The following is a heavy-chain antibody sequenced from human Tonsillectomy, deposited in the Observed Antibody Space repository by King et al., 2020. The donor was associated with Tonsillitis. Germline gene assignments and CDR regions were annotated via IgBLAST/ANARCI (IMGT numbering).Heavy chain of an antibody. CDR3: PGGRDAFDV. CDR2: IYADGRT. D-gene: IGHD3-10*01. V-gene: IGHV3-53*01. CDR1: GFTVSSNY. Sequence: VQLVESGGGLIQPGGSLRLSCAASGFTVSSNYMSWVRQAPGKGLEWVSVIYADGRTYYADSVKGRFTISRDNSKNTLYLQVNSLRAEDTAVYYCPGGRDAFDVWGQGTMLTVSS. J-gene: IGHJ3*01.